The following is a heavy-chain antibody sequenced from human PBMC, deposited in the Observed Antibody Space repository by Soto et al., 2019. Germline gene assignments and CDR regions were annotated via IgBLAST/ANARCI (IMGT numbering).Heavy chain of an antibody. CDR1: GGTFSSYA. V-gene: IGHV1-69*01. D-gene: IGHD3-10*01. CDR2: IIPIFGKA. Sequence: QVQLVQSGAAVKKPGSSVKVSCKASGGTFSSYAISWVRQAPGQGLEWMGGIIPIFGKANYAQKFQGRVTITADEATSTAYMELSSLRSEDTAVYYCATGGYYYGSGSSPYYGMDVWGQGTTVTVSS. CDR3: ATGGYYYGSGSSPYYGMDV. J-gene: IGHJ6*02.